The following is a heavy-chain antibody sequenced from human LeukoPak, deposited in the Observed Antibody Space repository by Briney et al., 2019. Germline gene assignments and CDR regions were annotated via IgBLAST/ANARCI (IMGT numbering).Heavy chain of an antibody. CDR1: GFTFSTYA. CDR3: AAIRIGY. J-gene: IGHJ4*02. CDR2: ISDGGSDT. Sequence: GGSLRLSCAASGFTFSTYAMSWVRQAPGKGLDWVSTISDGGSDTHYADSVKGRFTISRDNAKNSLYLQMNSLTAEDTAVYYCAAIRIGYWGQGALVTVSS. D-gene: IGHD2-2*01. V-gene: IGHV3-23*01.